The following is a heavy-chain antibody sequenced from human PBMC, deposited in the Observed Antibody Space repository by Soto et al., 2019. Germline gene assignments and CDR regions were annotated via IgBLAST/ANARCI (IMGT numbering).Heavy chain of an antibody. D-gene: IGHD3-3*01. CDR1: GGTFSSYA. J-gene: IGHJ6*02. Sequence: ASVKVSCKASGGTFSSYAISWVRQAPGQGLEWMGGIIPIFGTANYAQKFQGRVTITADESTSTAYMELSSLRSEDTAVYYCARDSEQDFWSGYPNPYYYYYYGMDVWGQGTTVTVSS. CDR2: IIPIFGTA. CDR3: ARDSEQDFWSGYPNPYYYYYYGMDV. V-gene: IGHV1-69*13.